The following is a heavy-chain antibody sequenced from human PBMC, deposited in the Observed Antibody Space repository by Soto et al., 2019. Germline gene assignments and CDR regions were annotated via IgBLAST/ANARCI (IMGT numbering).Heavy chain of an antibody. D-gene: IGHD6-6*01. CDR2: IYYSGST. J-gene: IGHJ6*03. CDR1: GGSISSYY. V-gene: IGHV4-59*01. CDR3: AESSDYYYMDV. Sequence: PSETLSLTCTVSGGSISSYYWSWIRQPPGKGLEWIGYIYYSGSTSYNPSLKSRVTISVDTSKNQFSLKLSSVTAADTAVYYCAESSDYYYMDVWGKGTTVTVSS.